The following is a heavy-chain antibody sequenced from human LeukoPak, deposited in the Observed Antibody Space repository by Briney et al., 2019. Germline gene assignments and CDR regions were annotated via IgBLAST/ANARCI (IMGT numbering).Heavy chain of an antibody. J-gene: IGHJ4*02. V-gene: IGHV3-49*03. CDR2: IRSKAYGGTT. D-gene: IGHD6-6*01. CDR1: GFTFGDYA. Sequence: GGSLRLSCTASGFTFGDYAMSWFRQAPGKGLEWVGFIRSKAYGGTTEYAASVEGRFTISRDDSKSIAYLQMNSLKTEDTAVYYCTRDGIAARPGTDYWGQGTLVTVSS. CDR3: TRDGIAARPGTDY.